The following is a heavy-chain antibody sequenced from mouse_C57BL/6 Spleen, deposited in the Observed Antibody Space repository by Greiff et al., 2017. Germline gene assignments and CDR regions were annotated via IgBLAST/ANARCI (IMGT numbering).Heavy chain of an antibody. J-gene: IGHJ4*01. CDR1: GFTFTDYY. V-gene: IGHV7-3*01. CDR2: IRNKANGYTT. CDR3: ARYLVRKYYAMDY. Sequence: EVKLMESGGGLVQPGGSLSLSCAASGFTFTDYYMSWVRQPPGKALEWLGFIRNKANGYTTEYSASVKGRFTISRANSQSILYLQMNALRAEDSATYYCARYLVRKYYAMDYWGQGTSVTVSS.